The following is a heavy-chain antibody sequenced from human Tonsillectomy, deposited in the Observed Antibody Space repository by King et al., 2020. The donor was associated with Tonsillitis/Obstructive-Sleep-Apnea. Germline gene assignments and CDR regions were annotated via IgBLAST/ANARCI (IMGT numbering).Heavy chain of an antibody. CDR1: GYTFTTYT. CDR2: ISAYSGNT. D-gene: IGHD2-21*02. CDR3: ARARYCGGDCYSGGFDY. Sequence: QLVQSGAEVKKPGASVKVSCKASGYTFTTYTISWVRQAPGQGLEWMGWISAYSGNTNCAQKLQGRVTMTTDTSTSTAYMELRSLKSDDTAGYYWARARYCGGDCYSGGFDYWAREPWSPSPQ. J-gene: IGHJ4*02. V-gene: IGHV1-18*01.